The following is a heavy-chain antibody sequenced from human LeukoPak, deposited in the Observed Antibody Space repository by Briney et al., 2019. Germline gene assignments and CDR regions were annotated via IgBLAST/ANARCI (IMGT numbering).Heavy chain of an antibody. CDR1: GFTFSSYG. J-gene: IGHJ4*02. D-gene: IGHD4-17*01. CDR2: ISFDGSIE. V-gene: IGHV3-30*03. Sequence: GGSLRLSCAASGFTFSSYGMHWVRQTPGKGLEWVALISFDGSIEYYVDSVKGRFTISRDNAKNSLYLQMNSLRDEDTAVYYCARSDGAYSDYWGQGTLVTVSS. CDR3: ARSDGAYSDY.